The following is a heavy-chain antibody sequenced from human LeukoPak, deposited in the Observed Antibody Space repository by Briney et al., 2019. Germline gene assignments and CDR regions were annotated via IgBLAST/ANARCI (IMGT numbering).Heavy chain of an antibody. V-gene: IGHV3-30*18. CDR2: ISHDGSNK. D-gene: IGHD5-18*01. J-gene: IGHJ3*02. CDR1: GFMFNSYG. CDR3: AKVTGQLWLGPRAYDI. Sequence: GGSLRLSCAASGFMFNSYGMHWVRQAPGKGLEWLTVISHDGSNKYYADSVKGRFTISRDNSKNTLYLQMNSLRPEVTALYHCAKVTGQLWLGPRAYDIWGQGTMVTVSS.